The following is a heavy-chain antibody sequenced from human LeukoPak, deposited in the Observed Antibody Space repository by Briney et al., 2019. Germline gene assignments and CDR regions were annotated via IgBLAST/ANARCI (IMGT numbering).Heavy chain of an antibody. CDR3: AKRGQWLVPFDY. V-gene: IGHV3-33*06. CDR2: IWYDGSNK. Sequence: PGGSLRLSCAASGFTFSSYGMHWVRQAPGEGLEWVAVIWYDGSNKYYADSVKGRFTISRDNSKNTLYLQMNSLRAEDTAVYYCAKRGQWLVPFDYWGQGTLVTVSS. D-gene: IGHD6-19*01. J-gene: IGHJ4*02. CDR1: GFTFSSYG.